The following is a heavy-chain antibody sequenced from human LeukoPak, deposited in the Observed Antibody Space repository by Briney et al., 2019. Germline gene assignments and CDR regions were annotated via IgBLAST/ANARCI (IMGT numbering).Heavy chain of an antibody. CDR3: AKDLFSGACYWTGFDY. CDR1: GFTFSSYV. V-gene: IGHV3-23*01. Sequence: PGGSLRLSCAASGFTFSSYVMSWVRQAPGKGLEWVSAISPNGDATYYADSAKGRFPVSSDNSKHTLYLQMNSRRGDDAAVYSGAKDLFSGACYWTGFDYWGQGTLVTASS. D-gene: IGHD3-10*01. J-gene: IGHJ4*02. CDR2: ISPNGDAT.